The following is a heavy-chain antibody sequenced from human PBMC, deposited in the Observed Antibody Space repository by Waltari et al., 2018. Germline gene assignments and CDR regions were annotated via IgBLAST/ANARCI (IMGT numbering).Heavy chain of an antibody. V-gene: IGHV4-59*01. CDR2: IYYSGST. CDR1: GGSISSYY. J-gene: IGHJ4*02. CDR3: AKGGDYYGSGSYYNGGSFDY. D-gene: IGHD3-10*01. Sequence: QVQLQESGPGLVKPSETLSLTCTVSGGSISSYYWSWIRQPPGKGLEWIGYIYYSGSTNYNPSLKSRVTIAVDPSKNQFSLKLSSVTAADTAVYYCAKGGDYYGSGSYYNGGSFDYWGQGTLVTVSS.